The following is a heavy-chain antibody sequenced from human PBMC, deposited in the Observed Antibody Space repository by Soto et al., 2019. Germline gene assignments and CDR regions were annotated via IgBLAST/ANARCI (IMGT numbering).Heavy chain of an antibody. J-gene: IGHJ6*02. D-gene: IGHD2-21*02. Sequence: ASGNPSPPLNVPCFSLNIEHYHRAWVRPSPGKYLEWIGYILYTGSMQYTPSLRSRLTMSVDTSKNLFSLKWSSVTAADPAVFFCAREADGGDRDYYGLDVWGPGTTVTVSS. CDR3: AREADGGDRDYYGLDV. V-gene: IGHV4-30-4*01. CDR1: CFSLNIEHYH. CDR2: ILYTGSM.